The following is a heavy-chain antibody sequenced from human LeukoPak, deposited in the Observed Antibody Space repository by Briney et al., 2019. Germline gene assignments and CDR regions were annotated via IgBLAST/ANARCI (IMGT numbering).Heavy chain of an antibody. J-gene: IGHJ6*02. CDR1: GGSISSYY. V-gene: IGHV4-4*07. CDR2: VYTSGST. Sequence: SETLSLTCTVSGGSISSYYWSWIRQPAGKGLEWIRRVYTSGSTNYNPSLKSRVTMSVDTSKNQFSLKLSSVTAADTAVYYCARGDFSGSGTYYNRDYYGMDVWGQGTTVTVSS. D-gene: IGHD3-10*01. CDR3: ARGDFSGSGTYYNRDYYGMDV.